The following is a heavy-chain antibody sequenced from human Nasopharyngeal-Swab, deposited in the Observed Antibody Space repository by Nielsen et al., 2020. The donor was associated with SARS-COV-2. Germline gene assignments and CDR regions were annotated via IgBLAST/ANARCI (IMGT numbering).Heavy chain of an antibody. CDR1: GFNFSSYG. J-gene: IGHJ5*01. CDR3: AQDMAITMLRGVIAS. D-gene: IGHD3-10*01. CDR2: ISYDGSNK. Sequence: GESLEISCAASGFNFSSYGIHWVRQAPGKGLEWVAIISYDGSNKYYADSLKGRFTISRDNSKNTLYLQMNSLRAEDTAVYFCAQDMAITMLRGVIASWGQGTLVTVSS. V-gene: IGHV3-30*18.